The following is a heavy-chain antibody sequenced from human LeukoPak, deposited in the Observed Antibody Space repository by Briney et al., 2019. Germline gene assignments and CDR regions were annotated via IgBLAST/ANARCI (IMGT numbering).Heavy chain of an antibody. CDR2: IYYSGST. V-gene: IGHV4-30-4*02. D-gene: IGHD2-15*01. CDR1: GGSISSGDYY. Sequence: SETLSLTCTVSGGSISSGDYYWSWIRQPPGKGLEWIGYIYYSGSTYYNPSLKSRVTMSVDTSKNQFSLKLSSVTAADTAVYYCAREGISDNWFDPWGQGTLVTVSS. J-gene: IGHJ5*02. CDR3: AREGISDNWFDP.